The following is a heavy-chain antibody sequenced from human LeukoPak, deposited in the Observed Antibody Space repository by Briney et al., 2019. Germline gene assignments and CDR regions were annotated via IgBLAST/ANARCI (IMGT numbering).Heavy chain of an antibody. J-gene: IGHJ5*02. CDR1: GFTFSSYS. D-gene: IGHD4-17*01. V-gene: IGHV3-21*01. Sequence: PGGSLRLSCAASGFTFSSYSMNWVRQAPGKGLEWVSSISSSSSYIYYADSVKGRFTISRDNAKNSLYLQMNSLRAEDTAVYYCAREEKLYGDYGWFDPWGQGTLVTVSS. CDR2: ISSSSSYI. CDR3: AREEKLYGDYGWFDP.